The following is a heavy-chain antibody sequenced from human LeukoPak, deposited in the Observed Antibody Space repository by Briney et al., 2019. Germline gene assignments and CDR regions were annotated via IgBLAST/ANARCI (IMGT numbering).Heavy chain of an antibody. V-gene: IGHV4-4*02. CDR2: IYHSGST. Sequence: KPSETLSLTCAVSGGSISSSNWWSWLRQPPGKGLEWIGEIYHSGSTNYNPSLKSRVTISVDKSKNQFSLKLSSVTAADTALYYCARGNIAVAGLFDYWGQGTLVTVSS. J-gene: IGHJ4*02. CDR3: ARGNIAVAGLFDY. D-gene: IGHD6-19*01. CDR1: GGSISSSNW.